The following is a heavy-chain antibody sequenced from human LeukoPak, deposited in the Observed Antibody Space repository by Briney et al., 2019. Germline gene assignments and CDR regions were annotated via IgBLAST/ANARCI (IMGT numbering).Heavy chain of an antibody. J-gene: IGHJ3*02. V-gene: IGHV3-20*04. CDR3: ARTGTTDAFDI. D-gene: IGHD1-7*01. CDR1: GFTLSSYW. CDR2: INWNGGST. Sequence: GGSLRLSCAASGFTLSSYWMSWVRQAPGKGLEWVSGINWNGGSTGYADSVKGRFTISRDNAKNSLYLQMNSLRAEDTAVYYCARTGTTDAFDIWGQGTMVTVSS.